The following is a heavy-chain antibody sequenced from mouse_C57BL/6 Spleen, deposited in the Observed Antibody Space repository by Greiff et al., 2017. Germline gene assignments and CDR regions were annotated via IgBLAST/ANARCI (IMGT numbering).Heavy chain of an antibody. CDR3: ARISPITTGVAPYFDY. Sequence: VQLQQSVAELVRPGASVKLSCTASGFNIKNTYMNWVKQRPEQGLEWIGRIDPANGNTKYAPKFQGKATITADTSSNTAYLQLSSLTSEDTAIYYCARISPITTGVAPYFDYWGQGTTLTVSS. CDR2: IDPANGNT. CDR1: GFNIKNTY. V-gene: IGHV14-3*01. D-gene: IGHD1-1*01. J-gene: IGHJ2*01.